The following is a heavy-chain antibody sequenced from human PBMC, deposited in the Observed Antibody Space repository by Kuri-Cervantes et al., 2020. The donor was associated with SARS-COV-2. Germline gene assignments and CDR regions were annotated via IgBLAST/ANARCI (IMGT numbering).Heavy chain of an antibody. D-gene: IGHD4-17*01. V-gene: IGHV4-34*01. CDR3: ARDKNADYFSFDP. J-gene: IGHJ5*02. Sequence: SETLSLTCAVYGGSFSGYSWGWIRQPPGKGLEWIGEINHSGSTNYNPSLKSRVTISLDTSKSQFSLKLNSVTAADTAVYYCARDKNADYFSFDPWGQGTLVTVSS. CDR2: INHSGST. CDR1: GGSFSGYS.